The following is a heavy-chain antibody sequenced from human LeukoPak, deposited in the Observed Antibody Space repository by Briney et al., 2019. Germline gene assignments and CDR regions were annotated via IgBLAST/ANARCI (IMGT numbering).Heavy chain of an antibody. Sequence: SSETLSLTCTVSGGSISSGSYYWSWIRQPAGKGLEWIGRIYTSGSTNYNPSLKSRVTISVDTSKNQFSLKLSSVTAAGTAVYYCARDSYYYDSSGLRPYYFDYWGQGTLVTVSS. J-gene: IGHJ4*02. D-gene: IGHD3-22*01. CDR1: GGSISSGSYY. CDR2: IYTSGST. CDR3: ARDSYYYDSSGLRPYYFDY. V-gene: IGHV4-61*02.